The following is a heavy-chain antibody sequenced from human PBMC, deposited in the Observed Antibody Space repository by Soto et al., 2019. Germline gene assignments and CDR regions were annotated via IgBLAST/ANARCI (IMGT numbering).Heavy chain of an antibody. CDR3: GRDGPQGSRIFGTGDYYYYMDV. V-gene: IGHV3-33*01. D-gene: IGHD3-3*02. CDR1: GFTFSSYG. J-gene: IGHJ6*03. CDR2: IWYDGSNK. Sequence: QVQLVESGGGVVQPGRSLRLSCAASGFTFSSYGMHWVRQAPGKGLEWVAVIWYDGSNKYYADSVKGRFTISRDNSKNTVVLQMKSLRAEETAVYYCGRDGPQGSRIFGTGDYYYYMDVWGKGTTVTVSS.